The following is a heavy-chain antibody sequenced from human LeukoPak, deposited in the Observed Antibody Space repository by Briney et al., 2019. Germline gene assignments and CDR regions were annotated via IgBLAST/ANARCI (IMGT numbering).Heavy chain of an antibody. CDR1: GGAVNTYY. D-gene: IGHD3-16*01. Sequence: SETLSLTCTVSGGAVNTYYWSWIRQTPGNGLEWIGYISHSGNTDYAPSLRSRVTMSLDTSKNQFALKLSSVTAADTAVYYCARERWGNTVLSYYYMDVWGKGTTVTVSS. J-gene: IGHJ6*03. CDR2: ISHSGNT. V-gene: IGHV4-59*02. CDR3: ARERWGNTVLSYYYMDV.